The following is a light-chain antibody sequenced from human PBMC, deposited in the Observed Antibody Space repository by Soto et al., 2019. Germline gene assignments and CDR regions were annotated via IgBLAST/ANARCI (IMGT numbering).Light chain of an antibody. V-gene: IGKV3-15*01. CDR3: QQYNNWPPLT. J-gene: IGKJ1*01. Sequence: EIVMTQSPATLSVSPGERATLSCRASQSISSNLAWYQQKPGQAPRLLIYGASTRATGIPARFSGSGSGTEFTLTISSLLSEDFAVYYCQQYNNWPPLTFGRGTKVEIK. CDR2: GAS. CDR1: QSISSN.